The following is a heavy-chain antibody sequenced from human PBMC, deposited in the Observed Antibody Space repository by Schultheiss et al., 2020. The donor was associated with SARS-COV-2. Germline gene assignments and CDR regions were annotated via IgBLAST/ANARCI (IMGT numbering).Heavy chain of an antibody. Sequence: SGPTLVKPTQTLTLTCTFSGFSLSTSGVGVGWIRQPPGKALEWLALIYWNDDKRYSPSLKSRVTITKDTSKNQVVLTMTNMDPVDTATYYCALQSVVVPAAGVYNWFDPWGQGTLVTVSS. CDR3: ALQSVVVPAAGVYNWFDP. V-gene: IGHV2-5*01. D-gene: IGHD2-2*01. CDR2: IYWNDDK. J-gene: IGHJ5*02. CDR1: GFSLSTSGVG.